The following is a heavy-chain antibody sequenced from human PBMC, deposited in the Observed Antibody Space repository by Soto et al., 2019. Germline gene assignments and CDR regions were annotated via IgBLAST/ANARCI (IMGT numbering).Heavy chain of an antibody. V-gene: IGHV3-23*01. D-gene: IGHD6-13*01. CDR3: AKGESSSWTNFDY. CDR2: ISGSGGSA. J-gene: IGHJ4*02. Sequence: EVQLLESGGGLVQPGGSLRLSCAASGFTFSSYAMSWVRQAPGKGLEWVSAISGSGGSAYYADSVKGRFTISRDNSKNTLYLQMNSLRAEDTAVYYCAKGESSSWTNFDYWGQGTLVTVSS. CDR1: GFTFSSYA.